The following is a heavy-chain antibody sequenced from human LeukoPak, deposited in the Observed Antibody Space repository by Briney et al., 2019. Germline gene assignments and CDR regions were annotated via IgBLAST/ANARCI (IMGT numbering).Heavy chain of an antibody. CDR2: IYYSGST. Sequence: SETLSLTCTVSGGSISSSSYYWGWIRQPPGKGLEWIGSIYYSGSTYYNPSLKSRVTISVDTSKNQFSLKLSSVTAADTAVYYCAREYCTNGVCSYYYYYYMDVWGKGTTVTVSS. V-gene: IGHV4-39*07. J-gene: IGHJ6*03. CDR3: AREYCTNGVCSYYYYYYMDV. CDR1: GGSISSSSYY. D-gene: IGHD2-8*01.